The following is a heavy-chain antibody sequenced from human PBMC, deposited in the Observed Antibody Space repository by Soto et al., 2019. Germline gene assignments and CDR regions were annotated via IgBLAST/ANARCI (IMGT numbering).Heavy chain of an antibody. CDR2: ISYDGSNK. D-gene: IGHD1-26*01. J-gene: IGHJ3*02. CDR3: AKDLGSGSYLFDAFDI. Sequence: LRLSCAASGFTFSNYGMHWVRQAPGKGLEWVAVISYDGSNKYYADSVKGRFTISRDNSKNTLYLQMNSLRAEDTAVYYCAKDLGSGSYLFDAFDIWGQGTMVTVSS. V-gene: IGHV3-30*18. CDR1: GFTFSNYG.